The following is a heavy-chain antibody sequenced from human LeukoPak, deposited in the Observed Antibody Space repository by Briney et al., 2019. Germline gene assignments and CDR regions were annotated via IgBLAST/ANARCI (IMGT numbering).Heavy chain of an antibody. D-gene: IGHD1-26*01. V-gene: IGHV3-66*01. CDR1: GFTVSSNY. Sequence: GGSLRLSCAASGFTVSSNYMSWVRQAPGKGLEWVSVIYSGGSTYYADSVKGRFTISRDNSKNTLYLQMNSLRAEDTAVYYCARGSGSHNGSYSATYDAFDIWGQGTMVTVSS. CDR3: ARGSGSHNGSYSATYDAFDI. CDR2: IYSGGST. J-gene: IGHJ3*02.